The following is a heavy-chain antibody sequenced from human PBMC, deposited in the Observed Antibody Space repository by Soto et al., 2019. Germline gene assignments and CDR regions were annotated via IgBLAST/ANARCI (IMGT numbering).Heavy chain of an antibody. Sequence: ASVKVSCKASGYTFTSYGISWVRQAPGQGLEWMGWISAYNGNTNYAQKLQGRVTMTTDTSTSKAYMELRSLRSDDTAVYYCARGLELNYYDSSGYYYYWGQGTLVTVSS. CDR3: ARGLELNYYDSSGYYYY. CDR1: GYTFTSYG. CDR2: ISAYNGNT. D-gene: IGHD3-22*01. J-gene: IGHJ4*02. V-gene: IGHV1-18*01.